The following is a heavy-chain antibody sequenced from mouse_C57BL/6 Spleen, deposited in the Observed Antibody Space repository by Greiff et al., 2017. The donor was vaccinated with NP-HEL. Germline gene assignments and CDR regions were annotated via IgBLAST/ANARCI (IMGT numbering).Heavy chain of an antibody. CDR2: ISSGGSYT. V-gene: IGHV5-6*01. CDR1: GFTFSSYG. CDR3: ARLTGTDRYFDV. Sequence: EVKLMESGGDLVKPGGSLKLSCAASGFTFSSYGMSWVRQTPDKRLEWVATISSGGSYTYYPDSVKGRFTISRDNAKNTLYLQMSSLKSEDTAMYYCARLTGTDRYFDVWGTGTTVTVSS. D-gene: IGHD4-1*01. J-gene: IGHJ1*03.